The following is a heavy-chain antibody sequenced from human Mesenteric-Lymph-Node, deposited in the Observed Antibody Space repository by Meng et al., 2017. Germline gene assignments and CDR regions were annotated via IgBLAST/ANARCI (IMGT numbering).Heavy chain of an antibody. CDR3: ATGRGYYDSSGYWD. V-gene: IGHV1-8*01. J-gene: IGHJ4*02. CDR2: MNPNSGNT. Sequence: VQLVQSGAEVKKPGASVKVSWKASGYTFTSYDINWVRQATGQGLEWMGWMNPNSGNTGYAQKFQGRVTMTEDTSTDTAYMELSSLRSEDAAVYYCATGRGYYDSSGYWDWGQGTLVTVSS. CDR1: GYTFTSYD. D-gene: IGHD3-22*01.